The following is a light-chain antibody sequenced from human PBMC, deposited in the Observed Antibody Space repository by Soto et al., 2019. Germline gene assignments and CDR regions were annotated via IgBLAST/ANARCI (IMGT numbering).Light chain of an antibody. CDR2: GTS. CDR3: QQYAGSPRT. Sequence: EVVLTQSPGTLSVSPWERPTLSCRTSQSVAANYLAWCQQKRGQAPRLLIYGTSSRATGIPDRFSGSGSGTVFSLTISRLQAEDFAVYYCQQYAGSPRTFGQGTKVDIK. CDR1: QSVAANY. J-gene: IGKJ1*01. V-gene: IGKV3-20*01.